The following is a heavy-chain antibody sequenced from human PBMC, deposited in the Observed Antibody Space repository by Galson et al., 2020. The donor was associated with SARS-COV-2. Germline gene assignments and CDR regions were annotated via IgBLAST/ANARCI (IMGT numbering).Heavy chain of an antibody. V-gene: IGHV4-39*01. CDR3: ARHSSYYYGSGPGY. J-gene: IGHJ4*02. CDR2: IYYRGSA. CDR1: GGSISNSGYY. Sequence: SETLSLTCTVSGGSISNSGYYWGWIRQPPGKGLEWIGSIYYRGSAYYNPPLKSRVTISVDASTNQLSLELSSVTAADTAVYYCARHSSYYYGSGPGYCGQGTLVTVSS. D-gene: IGHD3-10*01.